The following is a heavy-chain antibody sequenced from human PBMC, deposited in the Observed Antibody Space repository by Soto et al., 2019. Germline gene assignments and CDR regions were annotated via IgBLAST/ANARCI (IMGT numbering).Heavy chain of an antibody. CDR3: ARDLPFHGDYGYVMDV. CDR1: GYTLTNYG. Sequence: GASVKVSCKASGYTLTNYGISWARQAPGQGLEWMGWISAYTGNTNYVQKLQGRVTMTTDTSTSTAYMELRSLRSDDTAVYYCARDLPFHGDYGYVMDVWGQGTTVTVSS. V-gene: IGHV1-18*01. CDR2: ISAYTGNT. D-gene: IGHD4-17*01. J-gene: IGHJ6*02.